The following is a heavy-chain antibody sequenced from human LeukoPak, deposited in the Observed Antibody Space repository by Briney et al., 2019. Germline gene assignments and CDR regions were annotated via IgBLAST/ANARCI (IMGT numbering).Heavy chain of an antibody. CDR1: GFTVSSNY. D-gene: IGHD2-15*01. CDR2: IYSDGST. CDR3: AIHRPGYCSGGSCYSRYYYGMDV. Sequence: PGGSLRLSCAASGFTVSSNYMSWVRQAPGKGLEWVSVIYSDGSTYYADSVKGRFTISRDNSKNTLYLQMNSLRAEDTAVYYCAIHRPGYCSGGSCYSRYYYGMDVWGQGTTVTVSS. J-gene: IGHJ6*02. V-gene: IGHV3-53*01.